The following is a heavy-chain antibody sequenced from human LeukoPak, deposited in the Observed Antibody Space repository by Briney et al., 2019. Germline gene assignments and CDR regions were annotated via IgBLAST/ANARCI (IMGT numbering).Heavy chain of an antibody. CDR3: ARDLASSGWWTNAFDL. Sequence: GGSLRLSCEASGFTLNSYAMHWVRQAPGKGLEWVAVISYDGSEKYLSDSVKGRFTISRDNSKNTLHLQMSSLRGADTAVYFCARDLASSGWWTNAFDLWGQGTMVTVSS. J-gene: IGHJ3*01. D-gene: IGHD6-19*01. V-gene: IGHV3-30-3*01. CDR2: ISYDGSEK. CDR1: GFTLNSYA.